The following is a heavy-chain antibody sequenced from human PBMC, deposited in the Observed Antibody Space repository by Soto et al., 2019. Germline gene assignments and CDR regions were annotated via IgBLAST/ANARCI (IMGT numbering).Heavy chain of an antibody. V-gene: IGHV3-33*01. CDR1: GFTFSSYG. CDR2: IWYDGSNK. J-gene: IGHJ4*02. CDR3: ARDHDYGDHNPGPLPSY. Sequence: QVQLVESGGGVVQPGRSLRLSCAASGFTFSSYGMHWVRQAPGKGLEWVAVIWYDGSNKYYADSVKGRFTISRDNSKNXXYLQMNSLRAEDTAVYYCARDHDYGDHNPGPLPSYWGQGTLVNVSS. D-gene: IGHD4-17*01.